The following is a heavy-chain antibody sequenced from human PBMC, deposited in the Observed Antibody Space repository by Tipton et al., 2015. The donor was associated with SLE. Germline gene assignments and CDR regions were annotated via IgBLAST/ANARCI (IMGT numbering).Heavy chain of an antibody. CDR3: ARHLNSGVGRLGP. D-gene: IGHD1-26*01. V-gene: IGHV4-39*01. CDR2: IYYAGKT. J-gene: IGHJ5*02. CDR1: GGSISSTSYY. Sequence: TLSLTCTVSGGSISSTSYYWGWMRQSPRKGLEWIGDIYYAGKTYYNPSLKSRVTISVDTSKNQFSLNLRSVTAADTAVYYCARHLNSGVGRLGPWGQGTQVTVSS.